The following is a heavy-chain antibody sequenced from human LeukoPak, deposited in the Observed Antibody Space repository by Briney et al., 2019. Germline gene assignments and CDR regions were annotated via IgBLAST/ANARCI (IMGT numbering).Heavy chain of an antibody. J-gene: IGHJ3*02. D-gene: IGHD1-26*01. CDR1: GFTFSSYE. CDR3: AKGEPQDAFDI. V-gene: IGHV3-48*03. CDR2: ISASGTIT. Sequence: GALRLSCAASGFTFSSYEMNWVRQAPGKGLEWISYISASGTITHYADSVEGRFTISRDNAKNSLYLQMNSLRAEDTAVYYCAKGEPQDAFDIWGQGTMVTVSS.